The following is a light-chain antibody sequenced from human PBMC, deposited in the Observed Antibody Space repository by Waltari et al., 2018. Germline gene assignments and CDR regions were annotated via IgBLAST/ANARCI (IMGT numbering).Light chain of an antibody. CDR3: SSYTSSTTLV. V-gene: IGLV2-14*01. Sequence: QSALTQPASVSGSPGQSITISCTGTSSAVGGYNYVSWYQHHPGNVPKLRISEVNNRPSGVSHRFSGSKSCNTASLSISGLQTEDEADYYCSSYTSSTTLVFGTGTKVTVL. CDR2: EVN. CDR1: SSAVGGYNY. J-gene: IGLJ1*01.